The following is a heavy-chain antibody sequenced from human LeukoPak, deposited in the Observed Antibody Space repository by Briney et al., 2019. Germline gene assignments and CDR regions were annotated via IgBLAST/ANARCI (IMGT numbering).Heavy chain of an antibody. J-gene: IGHJ4*02. Sequence: PSETLSLTCTVSGGSISSGSYYWSWIRQPPGKGLEWIGRIYTSGSTTYNPSLTSRVTISVDTSKNQFSLKLSSVTAADTAVYYCVGLRYYYDSSGTYYFDYWGQGTLVTVSS. CDR2: IYTSGST. D-gene: IGHD3-22*01. CDR1: GGSISSGSYY. CDR3: VGLRYYYDSSGTYYFDY. V-gene: IGHV4-61*02.